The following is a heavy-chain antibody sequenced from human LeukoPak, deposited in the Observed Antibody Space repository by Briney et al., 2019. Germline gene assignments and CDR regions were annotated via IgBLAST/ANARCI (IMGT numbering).Heavy chain of an antibody. D-gene: IGHD3-3*01. V-gene: IGHV4-39*07. Sequence: PSETLSLTCTVSGDSISSSSFHWGWIRQPPGKGLEWIGSIYDSGNTNYNPSLKSRVTISVDTSKNQFSLKLSSVTAADTAVYYCARGRGGITIFGVVIIRGGYFDYWGQGTLVTVSS. CDR1: GDSISSSSFH. CDR3: ARGRGGITIFGVVIIRGGYFDY. J-gene: IGHJ4*02. CDR2: IYDSGNT.